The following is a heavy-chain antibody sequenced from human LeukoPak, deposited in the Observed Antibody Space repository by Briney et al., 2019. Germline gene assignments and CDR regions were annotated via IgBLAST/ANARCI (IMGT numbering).Heavy chain of an antibody. CDR1: DGSISSRY. V-gene: IGHV4-59*11. CDR3: ANTDKGQWHPSYWFDP. CDR2: IYYSGSI. J-gene: IGHJ5*02. Sequence: PSETLSLTCTVSDGSISSRYWSWIRQPPGKGLEWMAYIYYSGSIDYNPSLKGRATISIDTSQNQMSLRLSSVTAADTAVYYCANTDKGQWHPSYWFDPWGQGTLVTVSS. D-gene: IGHD6-19*01.